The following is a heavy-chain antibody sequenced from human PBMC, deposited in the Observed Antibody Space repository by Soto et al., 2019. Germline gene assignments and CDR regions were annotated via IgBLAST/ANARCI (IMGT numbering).Heavy chain of an antibody. D-gene: IGHD3-22*01. CDR3: ARGNYYDSSGYLGASDI. J-gene: IGHJ3*02. CDR2: IIPIFGTA. CDR1: GGTFSSYA. V-gene: IGHV1-69*13. Sequence: GASVKVSCKASGGTFSSYAISWVRQAPGQGLEWMGGIIPIFGTANYAQKFQGRVTITADESTSTAYMELSSLRSEDTAVYYCARGNYYDSSGYLGASDIWGQGTMVTVSS.